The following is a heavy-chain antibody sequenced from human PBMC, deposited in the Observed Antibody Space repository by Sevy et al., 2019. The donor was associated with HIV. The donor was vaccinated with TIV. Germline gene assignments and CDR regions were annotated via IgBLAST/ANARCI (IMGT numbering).Heavy chain of an antibody. Sequence: GGSLSLSCAASGFTFSTYTMNWVRQAPGKGLGWVSYISSSGNTTNYENPVKGGFTISRANAKNSLYLQMNSLRAEDTAVYYCARVDAYYDKGIDPWGQGTLVTVSS. CDR1: GFTFSTYT. V-gene: IGHV3-48*04. CDR2: ISSSGNTT. J-gene: IGHJ5*02. CDR3: ARVDAYYDKGIDP. D-gene: IGHD3-22*01.